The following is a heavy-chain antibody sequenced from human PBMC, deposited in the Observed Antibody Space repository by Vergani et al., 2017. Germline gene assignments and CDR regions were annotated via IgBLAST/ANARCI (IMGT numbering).Heavy chain of an antibody. J-gene: IGHJ6*02. V-gene: IGHV1-24*01. CDR1: GYTLTELS. Sequence: QVQLVQSGAEVKKPGASVKVSCKVSGYTLTELSMHWVRQAPGKGLEWMGGFDPEDGETIYAQKFPGRVTMTEDTSTDTAYMELSSLRSEDTAVYYCATLFVVVPAALYYYGMDVWGQGTTVTVSS. CDR3: ATLFVVVPAALYYYGMDV. D-gene: IGHD2-2*01. CDR2: FDPEDGET.